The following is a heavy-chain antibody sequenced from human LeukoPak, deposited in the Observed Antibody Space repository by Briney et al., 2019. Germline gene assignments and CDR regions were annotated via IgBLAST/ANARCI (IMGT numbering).Heavy chain of an antibody. Sequence: GESLKISCKGSGYRFTNYWIGWVRQMPGKGLEWMGIIYPGDYETRYRPSFQGQVTISADKSISTANLQWSSLKASDTAIYYCARLLLYCGVAGGYFDYWGQGTLVTVSS. CDR2: IYPGDYET. V-gene: IGHV5-51*01. D-gene: IGHD2-8*02. CDR1: GYRFTNYW. CDR3: ARLLLYCGVAGGYFDY. J-gene: IGHJ4*02.